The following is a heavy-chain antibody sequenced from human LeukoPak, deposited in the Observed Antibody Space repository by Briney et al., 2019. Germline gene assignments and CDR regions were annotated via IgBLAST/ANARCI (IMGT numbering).Heavy chain of an antibody. CDR3: ARAMSA. CDR2: IKEDGSVK. D-gene: IGHD3-3*01. CDR1: GFTFSSYW. J-gene: IGHJ4*02. V-gene: IGHV3-7*01. Sequence: GGSLRLSCAASGFTFSSYWMHWVRQAPGKGLEWVANIKEDGSVKYYVDSVKGRFSISRDNAKKSVYLEMNSLTVEDTAVYFCARAMSAWGQGTRVTVPS.